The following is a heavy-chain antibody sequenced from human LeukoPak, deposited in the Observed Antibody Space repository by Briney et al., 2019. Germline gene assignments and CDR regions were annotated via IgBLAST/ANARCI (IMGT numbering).Heavy chain of an antibody. CDR1: GGSISSGSYY. Sequence: TLSLTCTASGGSISSGSYYWSWIRQPAGKGLEWIGRIYTSGSTNYNPSLKSRVTISVDTSKNQFSLKLSSVTAADTAVYYCARGYYYDSSGIDYWGQGTLVTVSS. CDR3: ARGYYYDSSGIDY. V-gene: IGHV4-61*02. D-gene: IGHD3-22*01. CDR2: IYTSGST. J-gene: IGHJ4*02.